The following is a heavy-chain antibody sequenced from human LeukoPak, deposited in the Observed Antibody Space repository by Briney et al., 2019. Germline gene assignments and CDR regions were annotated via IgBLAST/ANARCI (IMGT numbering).Heavy chain of an antibody. Sequence: PWETLSLTCTVSGRSISSYYGSSSRQPPGKGLEWFGSIYQSGSTYYNPSLKSRVTISVDTSKNQFSLKLSSVTAADTAVYYCARDPTSAAIDYWGQGTLVTVSS. D-gene: IGHD6-25*01. CDR1: GRSISSYY. CDR2: IYQSGST. J-gene: IGHJ4*02. CDR3: ARDPTSAAIDY. V-gene: IGHV4-38-2*02.